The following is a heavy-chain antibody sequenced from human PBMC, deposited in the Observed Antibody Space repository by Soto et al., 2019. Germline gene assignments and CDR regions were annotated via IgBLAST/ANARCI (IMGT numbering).Heavy chain of an antibody. V-gene: IGHV3-48*02. CDR2: ISSSSSTI. Sequence: QPGGSLRLSCAASGFTFSSYSMNWVRQAPGKGLEWVSYISSSSSTIYYADSVKGRFTISRDNAKNALYLQMNSLRDEDTAVYYCARKLPPSAPSWSYTNWFDPWGQGTLVTVSS. CDR1: GFTFSSYS. CDR3: ARKLPPSAPSWSYTNWFDP. D-gene: IGHD1-1*01. J-gene: IGHJ5*02.